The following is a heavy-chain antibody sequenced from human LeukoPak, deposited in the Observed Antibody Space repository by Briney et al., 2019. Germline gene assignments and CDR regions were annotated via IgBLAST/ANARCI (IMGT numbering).Heavy chain of an antibody. V-gene: IGHV3-74*01. CDR3: ARGGKVVTGLDS. D-gene: IGHD2-21*02. Sequence: PGGSLRLSCEASGFTFSNYWMHWVRQAPGKGLVWVSHINNGGSTAKYADAVKGRFTVSRGNANNTLYLQMDSLRVEDRAIYYCARGGKVVTGLDSWGQGTLVTVFS. J-gene: IGHJ4*02. CDR1: GFTFSNYW. CDR2: INNGGSTA.